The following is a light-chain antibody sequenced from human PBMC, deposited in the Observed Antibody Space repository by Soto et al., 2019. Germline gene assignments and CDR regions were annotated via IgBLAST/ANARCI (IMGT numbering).Light chain of an antibody. CDR1: RTISSY. J-gene: IGKJ2*01. Sequence: DIQMTQSPSSLSASVGARVSITCRASRTISSYVNWYQQKPGKAPKLLIYAASSLQSGVPSRFSGSGSGTDFTLTINSLQPEDFATYYCQQSCGTPNTVGQGTKLEI. CDR2: AAS. CDR3: QQSCGTPNT. V-gene: IGKV1-39*01.